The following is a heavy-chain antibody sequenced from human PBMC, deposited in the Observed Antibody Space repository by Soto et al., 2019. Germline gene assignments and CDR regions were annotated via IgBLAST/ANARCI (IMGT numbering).Heavy chain of an antibody. D-gene: IGHD2-2*01. J-gene: IGHJ6*02. V-gene: IGHV1-69*12. CDR3: ARDKVREQVGGNYYYALDV. CDR1: GDTFSSFA. CDR2: IIPIFRTP. Sequence: QVHLVQSGAEVKKPGSSVKVSCKASGDTFSSFAISWVRQAPGQGLEWMGGIIPIFRTPKYGQKFQGRVTITADEPTSTAYMELSSLRSEDTAVYYCARDKVREQVGGNYYYALDVWGQGTTVIVSS.